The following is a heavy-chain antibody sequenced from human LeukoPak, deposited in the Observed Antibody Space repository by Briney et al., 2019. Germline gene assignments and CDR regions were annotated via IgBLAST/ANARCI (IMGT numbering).Heavy chain of an antibody. J-gene: IGHJ4*02. D-gene: IGHD3-10*01. CDR1: GFNFNTYT. CDR2: ISSSSSYI. Sequence: PGGSLRLSCAASGFNFNTYTMNWVRQAPGKGLEWVSSISSSSSYIYYADSVKGRFTISRDNAKNSLYLQMSSLRAEDTAVYYCARVTARGVGDYWGQGTLVTVSS. CDR3: ARVTARGVGDY. V-gene: IGHV3-21*01.